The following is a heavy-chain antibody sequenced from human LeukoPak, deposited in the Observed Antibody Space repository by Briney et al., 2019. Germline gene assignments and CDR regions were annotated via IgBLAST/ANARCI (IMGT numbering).Heavy chain of an antibody. CDR3: ARGGGYDPNYGMDV. CDR1: GYTFTSYD. J-gene: IGHJ6*02. CDR2: MNPNSGNT. D-gene: IGHD5-12*01. Sequence: GASVKVSCKASGYTFTSYDINWVRQAPGQRLEWMGWMNPNSGNTGYAQKFQGRVTMTRNTSISTAHMELSSLRSEDTAVYYCARGGGYDPNYGMDVWGQGTTVTVSS. V-gene: IGHV1-8*01.